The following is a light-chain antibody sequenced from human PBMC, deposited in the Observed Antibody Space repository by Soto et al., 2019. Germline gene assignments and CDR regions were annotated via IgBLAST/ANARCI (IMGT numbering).Light chain of an antibody. J-gene: IGKJ2*01. CDR1: QSVSSSY. V-gene: IGKV3-20*01. Sequence: EIVLTQSPGTLSLSPGERATLSCRASQSVSSSYLAWYQQKPGQAPRLLIYRASSRATGIPHRFSGSGSGTDFTLTISRLEPEDFAVYYCQQYGSSPPYSFGQGTKVDIK. CDR3: QQYGSSPPYS. CDR2: RAS.